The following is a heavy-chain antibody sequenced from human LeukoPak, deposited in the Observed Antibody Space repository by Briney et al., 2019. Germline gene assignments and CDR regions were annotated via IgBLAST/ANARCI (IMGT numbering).Heavy chain of an antibody. V-gene: IGHV3-30-3*01. CDR3: AREEVWFGEYYFDY. CDR1: GFTFSSYA. CDR2: ISYDGSNK. D-gene: IGHD3-10*01. J-gene: IGHJ4*02. Sequence: GSLRLSYAASGFTFSSYAMHWVRQAPGKGLEWVAVISYDGSNKYYADSVKSRFTISRDNSKNTLYLQMNSLRAEDTAVYYCAREEVWFGEYYFDYWGQGTLATVSS.